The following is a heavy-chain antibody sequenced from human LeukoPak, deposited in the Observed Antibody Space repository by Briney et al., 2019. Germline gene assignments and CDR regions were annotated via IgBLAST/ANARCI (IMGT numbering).Heavy chain of an antibody. V-gene: IGHV1-24*01. Sequence: ASVKVSCKVSGYTLTELSMHWVRQAPGKGLEWMGGFDSEDGETIYAQKFQGRVTMTEDTSTDTAYMELSSLRSEDTAVYYCATARFRIAAFDYWGQGTLVTVSS. J-gene: IGHJ4*02. CDR3: ATARFRIAAFDY. CDR2: FDSEDGET. CDR1: GYTLTELS. D-gene: IGHD6-6*01.